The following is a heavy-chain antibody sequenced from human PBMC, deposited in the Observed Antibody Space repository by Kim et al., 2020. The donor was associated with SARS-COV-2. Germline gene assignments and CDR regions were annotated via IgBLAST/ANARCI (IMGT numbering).Heavy chain of an antibody. CDR3: ARGAGDHYYYYGMDV. CDR2: INAGNGNT. CDR1: GYIFSTYA. V-gene: IGHV1-3*01. Sequence: ASVKVSCKASGYIFSTYAIHWVRQAPGQRLEWMGWINAGNGNTKYSQKFQGRVTITRDTSASTAYMDLSTLRSEDSAVYHCARGAGDHYYYYGMDVWGQGTTVTVSS. D-gene: IGHD7-27*01. J-gene: IGHJ6*02.